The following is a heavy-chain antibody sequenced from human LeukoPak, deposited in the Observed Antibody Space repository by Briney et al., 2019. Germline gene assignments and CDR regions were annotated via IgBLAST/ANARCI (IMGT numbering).Heavy chain of an antibody. V-gene: IGHV3-30-3*01. Sequence: GRSLTLSCAASGFTFSIYAMHCLRQAPDKGLEGVAVISYEGSNKYYADSEKGRFTISRDNSKNTLYLQMNSLRAEDTAVYYCARDLEGNYYDSSGYSLNPTFDYWGQGTLVTVSS. CDR3: ARDLEGNYYDSSGYSLNPTFDY. J-gene: IGHJ4*02. CDR2: ISYEGSNK. D-gene: IGHD3-22*01. CDR1: GFTFSIYA.